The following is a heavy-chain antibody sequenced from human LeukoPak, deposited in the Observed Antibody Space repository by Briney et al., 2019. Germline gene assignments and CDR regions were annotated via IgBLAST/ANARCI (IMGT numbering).Heavy chain of an antibody. V-gene: IGHV3-21*01. CDR1: GFTFSSYS. CDR2: ISSSSSYI. Sequence: SGGSLRLSCAASGFTFSSYSMNWVRQAPGKGLEWVSSISSSSSYIYYADSVKGRFTISGDNAKNSLYLQMNSLRAEDTAVYYCARDAVGATGLYYFDYWGQGTLVTVSS. D-gene: IGHD1-26*01. J-gene: IGHJ4*02. CDR3: ARDAVGATGLYYFDY.